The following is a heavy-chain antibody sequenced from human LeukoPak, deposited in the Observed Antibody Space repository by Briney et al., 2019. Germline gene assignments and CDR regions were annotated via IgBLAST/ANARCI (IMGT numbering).Heavy chain of an antibody. CDR3: ARVAEAAAFDS. V-gene: IGHV3-21*06. D-gene: IGHD6-13*01. CDR2: ISSNSRYR. J-gene: IGHJ4*02. Sequence: GGSLRLSCAASGFTFSSYGMSWVRQAPGKGLEWVSSISSNSRYRYYADSMRGRFTISRDNAKNSLFLQMNSLKPEDTAVYYCARVAEAAAFDSWGQGTLVTVSS. CDR1: GFTFSSYG.